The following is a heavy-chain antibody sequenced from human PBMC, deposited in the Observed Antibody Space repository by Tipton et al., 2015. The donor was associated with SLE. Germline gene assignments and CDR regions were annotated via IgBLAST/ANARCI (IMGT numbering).Heavy chain of an antibody. CDR2: IWYDGGNK. J-gene: IGHJ5*02. CDR1: GFSFSTYG. V-gene: IGHV3-33*01. D-gene: IGHD6-13*01. Sequence: SLRLSCTASGFSFSTYGMHWVRQAPGKGLEWVALIWYDGGNKYYADSVKGRCTISRDNAKNSLYLQMNSLRAEDTAVYYCARFNSSSWWDNWFDPWGQGTLVTVSS. CDR3: ARFNSSSWWDNWFDP.